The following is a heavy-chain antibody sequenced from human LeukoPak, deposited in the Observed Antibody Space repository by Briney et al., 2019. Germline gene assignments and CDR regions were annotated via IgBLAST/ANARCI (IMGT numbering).Heavy chain of an antibody. Sequence: GASVNVSCKASGYTFTDYYIHWVRQPPGQGLEWMGYVFPRNGVTIYAQSFQGRVTMTSDTSTNTDYMELTRLTSDDTAVYYCARGDGAVAGTHQDYWGQGTLVTVSS. CDR3: ARGDGAVAGTHQDY. CDR1: GYTFTDYY. V-gene: IGHV1-2*02. J-gene: IGHJ4*02. CDR2: VFPRNGVT. D-gene: IGHD6-19*01.